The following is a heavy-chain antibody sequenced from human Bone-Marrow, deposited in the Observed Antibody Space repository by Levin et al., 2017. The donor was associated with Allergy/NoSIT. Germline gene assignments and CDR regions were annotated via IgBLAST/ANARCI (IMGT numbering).Heavy chain of an antibody. CDR2: MNPNSGNT. V-gene: IGHV1-8*01. J-gene: IGHJ6*02. CDR3: ARALLSGWPYYYYGMDV. Sequence: ASVKVSCKASGYTFTSYDINWVRQATGQGLEWMGWMNPNSGNTGYAQKFQGRVTMTRNTSISTAYMELSSLRSEDTAVYYCARALLSGWPYYYYGMDVWGQGTTVTVSS. CDR1: GYTFTSYD. D-gene: IGHD6-19*01.